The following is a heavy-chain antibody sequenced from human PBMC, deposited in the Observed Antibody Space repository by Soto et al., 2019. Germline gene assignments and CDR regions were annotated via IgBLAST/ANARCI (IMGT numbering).Heavy chain of an antibody. D-gene: IGHD3-16*01. Sequence: QLQLQESGSGLVKPSQTLSLTCAVSGGSISSGGYSWSWIRQPPGKGLGWIGYIYHSGSTYYNPSLRSGVTISVDRSKNQFPLKLSSVTAADTAVYYCARGGGNTFDYWGQGTLVTVSS. J-gene: IGHJ4*02. CDR3: ARGGGNTFDY. V-gene: IGHV4-30-2*01. CDR2: IYHSGST. CDR1: GGSISSGGYS.